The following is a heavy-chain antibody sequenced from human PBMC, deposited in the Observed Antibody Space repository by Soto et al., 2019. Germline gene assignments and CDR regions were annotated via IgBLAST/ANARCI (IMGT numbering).Heavy chain of an antibody. Sequence: SETLSLTCAVYGGSFSGYYWSWIRQPPGKGLEWIGEINHSGSTNYNPSLKSRVTISVDTSKNQFSLKLSSVTAADSAVFYCARAPKITGTTSYWFDPWGQGTLVTVSS. CDR2: INHSGST. J-gene: IGHJ5*02. D-gene: IGHD1-7*01. CDR1: GGSFSGYY. V-gene: IGHV4-34*01. CDR3: ARAPKITGTTSYWFDP.